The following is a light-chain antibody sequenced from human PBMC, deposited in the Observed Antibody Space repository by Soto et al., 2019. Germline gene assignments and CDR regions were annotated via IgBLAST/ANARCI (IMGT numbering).Light chain of an antibody. V-gene: IGLV2-14*01. CDR1: SGDIGSYNR. CDR3: SSYTNINTRACV. J-gene: IGLJ1*01. Sequence: QSVLTQPASVSGSPGQSITISCTGTSGDIGSYNRVSWNQQHPGKAPKLIIYEVTDRPSGVSNRFPGSKSGNTASLTISGLQAEDEAEYYCSSYTNINTRACVFGTGTKVTVL. CDR2: EVT.